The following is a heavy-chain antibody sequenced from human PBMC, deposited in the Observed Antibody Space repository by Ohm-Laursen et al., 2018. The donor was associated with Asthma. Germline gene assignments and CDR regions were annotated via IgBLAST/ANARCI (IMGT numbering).Heavy chain of an antibody. V-gene: IGHV3-23*01. CDR1: GFTFSSYA. Sequence: SLRLSCAASGFTFSSYAMSWVRQAPGKGLEWVSAISGSGGSTYYADSVKGRFTISRDNSKNTLYLQMNSLRAEDTAVYYCAKDSSYYDFWSGYFLFDYWGQGTLVTVSS. J-gene: IGHJ4*02. CDR2: ISGSGGST. D-gene: IGHD3-3*01. CDR3: AKDSSYYDFWSGYFLFDY.